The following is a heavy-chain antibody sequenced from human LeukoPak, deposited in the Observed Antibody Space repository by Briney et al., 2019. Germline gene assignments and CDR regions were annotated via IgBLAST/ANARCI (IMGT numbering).Heavy chain of an antibody. CDR2: IWYDGSNK. V-gene: IGHV3-33*08. CDR1: GFTFSNYG. D-gene: IGHD6-13*01. J-gene: IGHJ6*02. Sequence: PGRSLRLSCAASGFTFSNYGMHWVRQAPGEGLEWVAVIWYDGSNKYYADSVKGRFTISRDNSKNTLYLQMNSLRAEDTAVYYCARDGSGIAAAGEDYYYYGMDVWGQGTTVTVSS. CDR3: ARDGSGIAAAGEDYYYYGMDV.